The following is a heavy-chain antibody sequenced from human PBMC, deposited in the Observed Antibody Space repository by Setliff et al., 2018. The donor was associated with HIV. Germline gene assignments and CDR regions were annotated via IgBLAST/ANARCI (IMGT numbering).Heavy chain of an antibody. V-gene: IGHV4-34*01. Sequence: PPETLSLTCAVYGGSFSGYYWTWIRQPPGRGLEWIGEIIHSGGTNYNRSLKSRVTISVDTSKNQFSLNLSSVTAADTAVYYCARGGLGVVGAIDYWSQGTLVTVAS. CDR2: IIHSGGT. D-gene: IGHD2-15*01. J-gene: IGHJ4*02. CDR1: GGSFSGYY. CDR3: ARGGLGVVGAIDY.